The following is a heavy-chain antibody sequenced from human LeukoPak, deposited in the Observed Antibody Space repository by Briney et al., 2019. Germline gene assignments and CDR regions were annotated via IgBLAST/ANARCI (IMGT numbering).Heavy chain of an antibody. Sequence: GASVKVSCKASGYTFTGYYMHWVRQAPGQGLEWMGWINPNSGGTNYAQKFQGRVTMTRDTSISTAYMELSRLRSDDTAVYYCARDHELGSSGFDYWGQGTLVTVSS. D-gene: IGHD7-27*01. CDR3: ARDHELGSSGFDY. V-gene: IGHV1-2*02. CDR1: GYTFTGYY. CDR2: INPNSGGT. J-gene: IGHJ4*02.